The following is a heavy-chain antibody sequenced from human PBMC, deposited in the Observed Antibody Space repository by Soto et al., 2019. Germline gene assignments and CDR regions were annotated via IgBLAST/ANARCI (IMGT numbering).Heavy chain of an antibody. CDR1: GGSISSGGYS. J-gene: IGHJ4*02. CDR2: IYHSGST. CDR3: ARVIPHDYSIDY. Sequence: SETLSLTCAVSGGSISSGGYSWSWIRQPPGKGLEWIGYIYHSGSTYYNPSLKSRVTISVDRSKNQFSLKLSSVTAADTAVYYCARVIPHDYSIDYWGQGTLVTVSS. D-gene: IGHD2-15*01. V-gene: IGHV4-30-2*01.